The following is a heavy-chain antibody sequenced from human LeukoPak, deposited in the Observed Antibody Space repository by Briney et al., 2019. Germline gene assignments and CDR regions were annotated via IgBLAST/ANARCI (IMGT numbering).Heavy chain of an antibody. CDR3: ARERGTLAVAGDAVDI. CDR2: INPNSGGT. Sequence: ASVKVSCKASGYTFTCYYMHWVRQAPGEGLEWMGRINPNSGGTKYAQKFQGRVTMTSDTSINTAYMEVRRLTSDDTAVYYCARERGTLAVAGDAVDIWGQGTMVTVSS. CDR1: GYTFTCYY. J-gene: IGHJ3*02. D-gene: IGHD6-19*01. V-gene: IGHV1-2*06.